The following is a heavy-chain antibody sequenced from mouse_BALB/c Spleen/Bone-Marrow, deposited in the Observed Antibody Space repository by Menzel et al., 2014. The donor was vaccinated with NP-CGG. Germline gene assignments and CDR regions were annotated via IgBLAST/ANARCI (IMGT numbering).Heavy chain of an antibody. V-gene: IGHV14-3*02. CDR3: ASKKNYYAMDY. Sequence: EVQLQQSGAELVKPGASVKLSCTASGFNIKDTYMHWVKQRPEQGLEWIGRIDPANGYTNYAPKFQGKATITADTSSNTAYLQLSSLTPEDTAVYYCASKKNYYAMDYWGQGTSVTVSS. J-gene: IGHJ4*01. CDR1: GFNIKDTY. CDR2: IDPANGYT.